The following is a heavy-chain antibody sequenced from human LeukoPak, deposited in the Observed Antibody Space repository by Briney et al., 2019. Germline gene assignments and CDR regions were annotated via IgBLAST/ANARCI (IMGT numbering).Heavy chain of an antibody. V-gene: IGHV1-2*02. J-gene: IGHJ5*02. D-gene: IGHD3-10*01. CDR1: GYTFTGYY. Sequence: ASVKVSCKASGYTFTGYYMHWVRQAPGQGLEWMGWINPNSGGTNYARKFQGRVTMTRDTSISTAYMELSRLRSDGTAVYYCARGRGGSRPVDPWGQGTLVTVSS. CDR2: INPNSGGT. CDR3: ARGRGGSRPVDP.